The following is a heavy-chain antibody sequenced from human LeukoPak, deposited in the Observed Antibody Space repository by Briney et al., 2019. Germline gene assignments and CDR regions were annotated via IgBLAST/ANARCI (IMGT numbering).Heavy chain of an antibody. Sequence: KPSDTLSLTCTLYGDPLSIHYWSWIPQPPGKGLEWIGYIYGSGSTHYDPTLRSRVTISEDTSKNQFSLKLTSVTAADTAVYYCAGNVGWYSHDSWGQGTLVTVSS. CDR2: IYGSGST. J-gene: IGHJ4*02. CDR3: AGNVGWYSHDS. V-gene: IGHV4-59*08. D-gene: IGHD6-19*01. CDR1: GDPLSIHY.